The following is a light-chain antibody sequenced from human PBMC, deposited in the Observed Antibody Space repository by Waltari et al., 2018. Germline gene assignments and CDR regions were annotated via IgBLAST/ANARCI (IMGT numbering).Light chain of an antibody. CDR3: QSYDNSLSVFV. CDR2: FNN. CDR1: SSNIGADYD. V-gene: IGLV1-40*01. Sequence: QSVLTQPPSVSGAPGQRITISCTGGSSNIGADYDIHWYQHLPGTAPKLLIGFNNNRPSGVPDRFSASKSDTSASLAITGLQAEDEADDYCQSYDNSLSVFVFGTGTKVTVL. J-gene: IGLJ1*01.